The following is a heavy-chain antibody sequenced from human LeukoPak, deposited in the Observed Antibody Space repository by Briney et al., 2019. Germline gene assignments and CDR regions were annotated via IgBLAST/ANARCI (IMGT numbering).Heavy chain of an antibody. J-gene: IGHJ4*02. Sequence: GGALILSCAASVFTFSSYSMNWVRQAPGKGLEWVSSISSSSSYIYYADSVKGRFTISRDNAKNSLYLQMNSLRAEDTAVYYCASRLPMGGIEDYWGQGPLVTVSS. V-gene: IGHV3-21*01. D-gene: IGHD2-21*01. CDR1: VFTFSSYS. CDR3: ASRLPMGGIEDY. CDR2: ISSSSSYI.